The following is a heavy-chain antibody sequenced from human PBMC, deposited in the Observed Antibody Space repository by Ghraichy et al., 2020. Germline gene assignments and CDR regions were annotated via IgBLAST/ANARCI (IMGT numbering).Heavy chain of an antibody. Sequence: SETLSLTCTVSGGSISSGGYYWSWIRQHPGKGLEWIGYIYYSGSTYYNPSLKSRVTISVDTSKNQFSLKLSSVTAADTAVYYCARTGGSGLNWFDPWGQGTLVTVSS. J-gene: IGHJ5*02. CDR3: ARTGGSGLNWFDP. CDR1: GGSISSGGYY. V-gene: IGHV4-31*03. D-gene: IGHD3-10*01. CDR2: IYYSGST.